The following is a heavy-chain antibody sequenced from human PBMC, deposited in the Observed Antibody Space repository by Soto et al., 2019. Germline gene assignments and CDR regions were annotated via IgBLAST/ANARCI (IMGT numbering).Heavy chain of an antibody. CDR2: IYYSGST. V-gene: IGHV4-31*03. D-gene: IGHD3-10*01. CDR1: GGSISSGGYY. J-gene: IGHJ6*03. Sequence: SETLSLTCTVSGGSISSGGYYWSWIRQHPGKGLEWIGYIYYSGSTYYNPSLKSRVTISVDTSKNQFSLKLSSVTAADTAVYYCANSSGDYYYYYMDVWGKGTTVTVSS. CDR3: ANSSGDYYYYYMDV.